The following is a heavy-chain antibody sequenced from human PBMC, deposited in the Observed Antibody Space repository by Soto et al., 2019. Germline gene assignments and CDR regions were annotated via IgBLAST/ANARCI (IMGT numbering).Heavy chain of an antibody. CDR3: TRVYDFWSGYYTGMAYYYYGMDV. D-gene: IGHD3-3*01. CDR1: GFTFGDYA. Sequence: LRLSCTASGFTFGDYAMSWFRQAPGKGLEWVGFIRSKAYGGTTEYAASVKGRFTISRDDSKSIAYLQMNSLKTEDTAVYYCTRVYDFWSGYYTGMAYYYYGMDVWGQGTTVTVSS. CDR2: IRSKAYGGTT. V-gene: IGHV3-49*03. J-gene: IGHJ6*02.